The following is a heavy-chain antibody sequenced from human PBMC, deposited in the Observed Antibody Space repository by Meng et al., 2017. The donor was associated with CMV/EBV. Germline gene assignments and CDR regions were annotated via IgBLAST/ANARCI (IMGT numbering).Heavy chain of an antibody. CDR1: GFTFSSYG. J-gene: IGHJ6*02. V-gene: IGHV3-30*02. Sequence: GESLRLSCAASGFTFSSYGMHWVRQAPGKGLEWVAFIRYDGSNKYYADSVKGRFTISRDNSKNTLYLQMNSLGAEDTAVYYCAKDYDYYYGMDVWGQGTTVTVSS. CDR2: IRYDGSNK. CDR3: AKDYDYYYGMDV.